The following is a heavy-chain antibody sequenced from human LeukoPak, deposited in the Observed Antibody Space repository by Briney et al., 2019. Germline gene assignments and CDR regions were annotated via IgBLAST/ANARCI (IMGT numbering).Heavy chain of an antibody. Sequence: SETLSLTCAVYGGSFSGYYWNWIRQVPGKGLEWIGEINHSASARYSPSLKSRVTMSVDTSKSQFSLKLTSVTAADTAIYYCAREISWGTYRRLYHFDSWGQGTLVTVSS. CDR1: GGSFSGYY. J-gene: IGHJ4*02. D-gene: IGHD3-16*02. CDR2: INHSASA. CDR3: AREISWGTYRRLYHFDS. V-gene: IGHV4-34*01.